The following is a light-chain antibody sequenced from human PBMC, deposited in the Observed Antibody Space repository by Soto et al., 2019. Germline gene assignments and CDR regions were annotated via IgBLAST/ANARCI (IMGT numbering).Light chain of an antibody. CDR2: SNN. V-gene: IGLV1-44*01. J-gene: IGLJ1*01. CDR3: AAWDDSLNGLYV. Sequence: QSALTQPPSASGTPGQRVTISCSGRRSNIGSNTVNWYQQPPGTAPKLLIYSNNQRPSGVPDRFSGSKSGTSASLAISGLQSEDEADYYCAAWDDSLNGLYVFGTGTKVTVL. CDR1: RSNIGSNT.